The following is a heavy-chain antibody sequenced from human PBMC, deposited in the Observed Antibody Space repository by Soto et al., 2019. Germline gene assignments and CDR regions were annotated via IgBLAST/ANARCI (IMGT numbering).Heavy chain of an antibody. CDR1: GFTVSSNY. D-gene: IGHD5-12*01. Sequence: GGSLRLSCAASGFTVSSNYMSWVRQAPGKGLEWVSVIYSGGSTYYADSVKGRFTISRDNSKNTLYLQMNSLRAEDTAVYYCARDWAVDRYGYWGQGTLVTVSS. J-gene: IGHJ4*02. CDR2: IYSGGST. CDR3: ARDWAVDRYGY. V-gene: IGHV3-66*01.